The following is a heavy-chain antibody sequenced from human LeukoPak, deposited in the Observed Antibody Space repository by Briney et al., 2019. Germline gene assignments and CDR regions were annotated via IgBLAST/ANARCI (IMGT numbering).Heavy chain of an antibody. V-gene: IGHV4-59*01. D-gene: IGHD5-24*01. J-gene: IGHJ4*02. Sequence: PSETLSLTCTVSGGSISSYYWSWIRQPPGKGLEWIGYIYYSGSTNYNPSLKSRVTISVDTSKNQFSLKLNSVTAADTAVYYCARGDGLHFDYWGQGTLVTVSS. CDR3: ARGDGLHFDY. CDR1: GGSISSYY. CDR2: IYYSGST.